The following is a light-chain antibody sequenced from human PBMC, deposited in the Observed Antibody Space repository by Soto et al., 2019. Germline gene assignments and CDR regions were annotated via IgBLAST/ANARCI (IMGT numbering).Light chain of an antibody. CDR2: GAS. CDR1: QSVNLN. V-gene: IGKV3-20*01. J-gene: IGKJ2*01. CDR3: QQLGSLPYT. Sequence: EIMMTQSPGTLSVSPGEGATLSCTASQSVNLNLAWYQQKPGQPPRLLLYGASTRATGIPVRFRGSGSGTDFTLSISRVEPEDFAVYHCQQLGSLPYTFGQGTNLEIK.